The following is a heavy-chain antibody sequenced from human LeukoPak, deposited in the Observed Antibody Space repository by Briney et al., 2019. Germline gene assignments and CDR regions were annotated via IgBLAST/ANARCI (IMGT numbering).Heavy chain of an antibody. Sequence: SETLSLTCTVSGGSISGSTSYWGWIRQSPGKGLEWIGLLNYSGTTYYNPSFKSRVSISIDRSRTQFSLKLSSVTAADTAFYYCSRYDSDTGDFDPWGQGTLVTVSS. D-gene: IGHD3-10*01. CDR1: GGSISGSTSY. J-gene: IGHJ5*02. V-gene: IGHV4-39*07. CDR2: LNYSGTT. CDR3: SRYDSDTGDFDP.